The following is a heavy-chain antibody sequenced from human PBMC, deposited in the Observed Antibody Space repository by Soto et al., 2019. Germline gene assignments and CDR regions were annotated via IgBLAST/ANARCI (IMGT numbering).Heavy chain of an antibody. CDR3: AKDGLRENIFQH. V-gene: IGHV3-23*01. CDR1: GFTFSSYG. J-gene: IGHJ1*01. CDR2: ISGTGDTT. D-gene: IGHD3-16*01. Sequence: SLRLSCAASGFTFSSYGMSWVRQAPGKGLEWVLGISGTGDTTYYSDSVKGRFTISRDNSKNTLYLQMSSLRAEDTAVYYCAKDGLRENIFQHWGQGTLVTVSS.